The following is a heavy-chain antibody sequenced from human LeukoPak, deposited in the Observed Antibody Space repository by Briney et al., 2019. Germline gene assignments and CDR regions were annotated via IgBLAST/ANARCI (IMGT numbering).Heavy chain of an antibody. Sequence: GGSLRLSCAASGFTFSNSAMTWVRQAPGKGREWVSAISGSGDKIHYAASVKGRFTISRDNSKNTLYLQMNSLRVEDTAIYYCAKDWSCDYWGQGTLITVSS. D-gene: IGHD1-26*01. V-gene: IGHV3-23*01. CDR1: GFTFSNSA. J-gene: IGHJ4*02. CDR3: AKDWSCDY. CDR2: ISGSGDKI.